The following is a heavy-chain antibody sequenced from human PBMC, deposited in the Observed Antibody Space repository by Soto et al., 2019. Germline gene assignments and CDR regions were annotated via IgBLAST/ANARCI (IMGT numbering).Heavy chain of an antibody. CDR3: ASSGLGNWFDP. CDR1: GGSFSGYY. Sequence: PSETLSLTCAVYGGSFSGYYWSWIRQPPGKGLEWIGEINHSGSTNYNPSLKSRVTISVDTSKNQFSLKLSSVTAADTAVYYCASSGLGNWFDPWGQGTLVTVSS. J-gene: IGHJ5*02. D-gene: IGHD1-26*01. CDR2: INHSGST. V-gene: IGHV4-34*01.